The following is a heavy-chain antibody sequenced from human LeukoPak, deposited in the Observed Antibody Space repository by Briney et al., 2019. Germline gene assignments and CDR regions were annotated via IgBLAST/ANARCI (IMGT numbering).Heavy chain of an antibody. CDR3: AKDRGYSGYDWQNWFDP. CDR1: GFTFSSYG. D-gene: IGHD5-12*01. CDR2: LSGSGGST. J-gene: IGHJ5*02. Sequence: GRSLRLSCAASGFTFSSYGMSWVRQAPGKGLEWVSALSGSGGSTYYAESVKGRFTISRDNSKNTLYLQMNSLRAEDTAVYYCAKDRGYSGYDWQNWFDPWGQGTLVTVSS. V-gene: IGHV3-23*01.